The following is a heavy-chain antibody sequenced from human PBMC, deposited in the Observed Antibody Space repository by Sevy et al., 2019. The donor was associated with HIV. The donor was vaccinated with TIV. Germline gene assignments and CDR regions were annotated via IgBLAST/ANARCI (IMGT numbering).Heavy chain of an antibody. CDR3: ATDIVVGRDY. CDR2: FDEDGEI. Sequence: ASVKVSCKVSGYTLTALSMHWVRQAPGKWLEWMGGFDEDGEIMYAQKFQGRVTMTEDTSTDTAYMELSSLRSEDTAMYYCATDIVVGRDYWGQGTLVTVSS. V-gene: IGHV1-24*01. CDR1: GYTLTALS. J-gene: IGHJ4*02. D-gene: IGHD2-2*01.